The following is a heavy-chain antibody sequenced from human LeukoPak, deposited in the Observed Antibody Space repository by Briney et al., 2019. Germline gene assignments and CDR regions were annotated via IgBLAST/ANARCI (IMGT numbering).Heavy chain of an antibody. Sequence: SETLPLTCTVSGGSISSSSYYWGWIRQPPGKGLEWIGSIYYSGSTYYNPSLKSRVTISVDTSKNQFSLKLSSVTAADTAVYYCARRGYCSSTSCFWHFDYWGQGTLVTVSS. CDR1: GGSISSSSYY. V-gene: IGHV4-39*01. CDR2: IYYSGST. J-gene: IGHJ4*02. D-gene: IGHD2-2*01. CDR3: ARRGYCSSTSCFWHFDY.